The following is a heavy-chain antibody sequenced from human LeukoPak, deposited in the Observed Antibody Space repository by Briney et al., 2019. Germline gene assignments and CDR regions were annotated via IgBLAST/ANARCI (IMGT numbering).Heavy chain of an antibody. CDR1: GYTFTGYF. CDR2: INPNSGDT. D-gene: IGHD3-22*01. J-gene: IGHJ5*02. V-gene: IGHV1-2*02. CDR3: AREVGDYYDSSGYSSNWFDP. Sequence: ASVKVSCKASGYTFTGYFMHWVRQAPGQGLEWMGWINPNSGDTNYAQKFQGRVTMTRDTSISTAYMELSRLRSDDTAVYYCAREVGDYYDSSGYSSNWFDPWGQGTLVTVSS.